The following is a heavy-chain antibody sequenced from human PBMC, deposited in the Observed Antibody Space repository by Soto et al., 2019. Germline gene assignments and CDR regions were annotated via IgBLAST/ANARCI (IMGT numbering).Heavy chain of an antibody. J-gene: IGHJ4*02. D-gene: IGHD2-15*01. Sequence: QVQLVQSGAEVKKPGASVKVSCKASGYTFTSYAMHWVRQAPGQRREWMGWINAGNGNTKYSQKFQGRVTITRDTSASTAYMELSSLRSEDTAVYYCAGDEEYCSGGSCDPFDYWGQGTLVTVS. CDR1: GYTFTSYA. V-gene: IGHV1-3*01. CDR2: INAGNGNT. CDR3: AGDEEYCSGGSCDPFDY.